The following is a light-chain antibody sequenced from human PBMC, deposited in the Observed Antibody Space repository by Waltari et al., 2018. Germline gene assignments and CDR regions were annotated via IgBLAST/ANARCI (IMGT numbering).Light chain of an antibody. CDR1: SSDVGGYNY. V-gene: IGLV2-14*01. CDR3: SSYTSSSTPYV. CDR2: EVS. Sequence: QSALTQPASVSGSPGQSITISCTGTSSDVGGYNYVSWYQQHPGKAPKLMIYEVSKRPYGVSKRCSGSRSGNTASLTISGLQAEDEADYYCSSYTSSSTPYVFGTGTKVTVL. J-gene: IGLJ1*01.